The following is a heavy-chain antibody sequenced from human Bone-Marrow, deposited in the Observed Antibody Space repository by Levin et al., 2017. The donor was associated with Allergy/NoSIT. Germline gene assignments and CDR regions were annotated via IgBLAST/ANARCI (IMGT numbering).Heavy chain of an antibody. J-gene: IGHJ3*02. Sequence: PGESLKISCAAPGFSITTYWMHWVRQGPGKGLEWISLVKTDESTTYADSVRGRFTISRDNAKNTVSLQMDSLRVEDTGVYHCARGHSSGWSFDAFDMWGQGTKVTVSS. V-gene: IGHV3-74*01. CDR1: GFSITTYW. CDR3: ARGHSSGWSFDAFDM. CDR2: VKTDEST. D-gene: IGHD6-19*01.